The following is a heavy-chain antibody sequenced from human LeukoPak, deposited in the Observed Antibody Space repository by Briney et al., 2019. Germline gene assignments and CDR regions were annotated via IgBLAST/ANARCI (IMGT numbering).Heavy chain of an antibody. J-gene: IGHJ1*01. CDR3: ARGIVGATAPFQH. CDR1: GGTFSSYA. Sequence: SVKVSCKASGGTFSSYAISWVRQAPGQGLEWMGGIIPIFGTANYAQKFQGRVTITADESTSTAYMELSSLRSEDTAVYYCARGIVGATAPFQHWGQGTLVTVSS. D-gene: IGHD1-26*01. CDR2: IIPIFGTA. V-gene: IGHV1-69*13.